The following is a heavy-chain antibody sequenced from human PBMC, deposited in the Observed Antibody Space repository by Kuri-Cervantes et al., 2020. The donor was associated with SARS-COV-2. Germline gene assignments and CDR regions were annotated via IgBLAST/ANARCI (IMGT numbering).Heavy chain of an antibody. D-gene: IGHD2-2*02. V-gene: IGHV3-23*01. CDR3: ANLDIVVVPAAIGDWIY. Sequence: GGSLRLSCAASGFTFNTYTMNWVRQAPGKGLEWVSAISGSGGSTYYADSVKGRFTISRDNSKNTLYLQMNSLRAEDTAVYYCANLDIVVVPAAIGDWIYWGQGTLVTVSS. J-gene: IGHJ4*02. CDR1: GFTFNTYT. CDR2: ISGSGGST.